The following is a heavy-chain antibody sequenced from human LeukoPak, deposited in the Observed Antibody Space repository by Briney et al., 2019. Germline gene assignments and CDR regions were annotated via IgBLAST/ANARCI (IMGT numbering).Heavy chain of an antibody. D-gene: IGHD7-27*01. V-gene: IGHV3-30*03. CDR1: GFTFSSYG. Sequence: GGSLRLSCAAAGFTFSSYGMHWVRQAAGKGLEWGAVISYDGSNKYYADSVKGRFTISRDNSKNTLYLQMTNLRVDDTALYYCAIDPNWETHNWGQGVLVTVSS. J-gene: IGHJ4*02. CDR2: ISYDGSNK. CDR3: AIDPNWETHN.